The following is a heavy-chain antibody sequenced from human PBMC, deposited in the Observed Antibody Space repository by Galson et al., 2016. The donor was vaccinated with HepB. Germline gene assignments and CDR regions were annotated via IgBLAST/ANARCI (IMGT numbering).Heavy chain of an antibody. J-gene: IGHJ3*02. CDR3: ARVAQPLGDAFDI. D-gene: IGHD7-27*01. CDR2: INTYNGNT. CDR1: DG. V-gene: IGHV1-18*01. Sequence: SVKVSCKASDGISWVRQAPGQGLEWMGWINTYNGNTNYAQKLQGRVTMTTDTSTRIVYMELRSLRSDDTAVYYCARVAQPLGDAFDIWGQGTMVTVSS.